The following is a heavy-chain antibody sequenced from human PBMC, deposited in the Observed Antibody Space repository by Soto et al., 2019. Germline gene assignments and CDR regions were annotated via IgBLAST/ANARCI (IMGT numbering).Heavy chain of an antibody. D-gene: IGHD3-10*01. CDR1: GFTFDDYA. J-gene: IGHJ6*03. V-gene: IGHV3-9*01. CDR2: ISWNSGSI. Sequence: GGSLRLSCAASGFTFDDYAMHWVRQAPGKGLEWVSGISWNSGSIAYADSVQGRFTISRDNAKNSLYLQMNSLRAEDTALYYCVKDKYGSGSYYYMDVWGKGTTVTVSS. CDR3: VKDKYGSGSYYYMDV.